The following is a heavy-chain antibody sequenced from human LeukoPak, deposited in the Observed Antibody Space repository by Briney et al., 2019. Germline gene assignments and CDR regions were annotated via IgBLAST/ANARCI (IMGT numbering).Heavy chain of an antibody. Sequence: SGGSLRLSCAASGFTFNNYGRIWVRQAPGKGLEWVSYISSSSTYMSYADSVKGRFTVSRDNAKNSLYLQMNSLRVEAAAVYYCGRGGLRGRRNAVTDHKGAFVIWRRGTMDTVSS. CDR3: GRGGLRGRRNAVTDHKGAFVI. V-gene: IGHV3-21*01. D-gene: IGHD6-19*01. CDR1: GFTFNNYG. CDR2: ISSSSTYM. J-gene: IGHJ3*02.